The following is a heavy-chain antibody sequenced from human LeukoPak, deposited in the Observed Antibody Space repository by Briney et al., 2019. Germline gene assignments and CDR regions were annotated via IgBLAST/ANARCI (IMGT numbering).Heavy chain of an antibody. CDR1: GYTFTSYW. D-gene: IGHD3-9*01. Sequence: GESLKISCKGSGYTFTSYWIGWVRQMPGKGLEWMGIIYPGDSDTRYSPSFQGQVTISADKSISTAYLQWSSLKASDTAMCYCARHLGYYDILTGYSFDYWGQGTLVTVSS. CDR3: ARHLGYYDILTGYSFDY. J-gene: IGHJ4*02. V-gene: IGHV5-51*01. CDR2: IYPGDSDT.